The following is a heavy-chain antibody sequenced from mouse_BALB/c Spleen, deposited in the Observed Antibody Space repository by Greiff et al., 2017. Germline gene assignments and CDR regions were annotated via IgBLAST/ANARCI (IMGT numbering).Heavy chain of an antibody. CDR3: ASGNYYAMDY. D-gene: IGHD4-1*01. V-gene: IGHV5-17*02. J-gene: IGHJ4*01. CDR2: ISSGSSTI. Sequence: EVKLMESGGGLVQPGGSRKLSCAASGFTFSSFGMHWVRQAPEKGLEWVAYISSGSSTIYYADTVKGRFTISRDNPKNTLFLQMTSLRSEDTAMYYCASGNYYAMDYWGQGTSVTVSS. CDR1: GFTFSSFG.